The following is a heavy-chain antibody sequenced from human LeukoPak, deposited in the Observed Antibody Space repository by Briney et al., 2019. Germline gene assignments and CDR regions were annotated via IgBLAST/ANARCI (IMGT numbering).Heavy chain of an antibody. CDR1: GFTFRSYW. J-gene: IGHJ4*02. CDR2: IKLDGSEK. V-gene: IGHV3-7*04. Sequence: GGSLRLSCAASGFTFRSYWMSWVRQAPGKGLEWVANIKLDGSEKYYVDSVKGRFTISRDNAKNSLYLQMNSLRAEDTAMYYCARGGSGYYHEDYWGQGTLVTVPS. D-gene: IGHD3-3*01. CDR3: ARGGSGYYHEDY.